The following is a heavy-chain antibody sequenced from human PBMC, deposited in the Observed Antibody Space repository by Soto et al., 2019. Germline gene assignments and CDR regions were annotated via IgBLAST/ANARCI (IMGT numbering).Heavy chain of an antibody. CDR3: ARDYPYYYDSSGYSNWFDP. CDR1: GYTLTGYY. Sequence: ASVKVSCKASGYTLTGYYMHWVRQAPGQGLEWMGWINPNSGGTNYAQKFQGRVTMTRDTSISTAYMELSRLRSDDTAVYYCARDYPYYYDSSGYSNWFDPWGQGTLVTVSS. CDR2: INPNSGGT. V-gene: IGHV1-2*02. D-gene: IGHD3-22*01. J-gene: IGHJ5*02.